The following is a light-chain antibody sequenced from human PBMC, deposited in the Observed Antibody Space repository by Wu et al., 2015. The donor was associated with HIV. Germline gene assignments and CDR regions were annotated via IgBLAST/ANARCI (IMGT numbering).Light chain of an antibody. CDR2: GAS. CDR1: QHVSTF. V-gene: IGKV3-11*01. CDR3: QQRSNWPYT. Sequence: DIVLTQSPATLSLSPGGRATLSCRASQHVSTFVAWYQHRPGQAPRLVIYGASNRATGIPARFSGSGSETDFTLTISSLEPEDFAVYYCQQRSNWPYTFGQGTKVEIK. J-gene: IGKJ2*01.